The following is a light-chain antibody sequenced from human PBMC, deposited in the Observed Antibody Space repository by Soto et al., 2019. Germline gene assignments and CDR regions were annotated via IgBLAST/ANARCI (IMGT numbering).Light chain of an antibody. CDR1: QSVGRNY. J-gene: IGKJ5*01. CDR3: KQYGSSRST. CDR2: GAS. Sequence: ENVLTQSPGTLSLSPGERATLSCRASQSVGRNYLAWFQQKSGQAHRLVIYGASSRAAGIQDRFSGSGSGTDFTLTISRLEPEDFAVYYCKQYGSSRSTFGQGTRLEIK. V-gene: IGKV3-20*01.